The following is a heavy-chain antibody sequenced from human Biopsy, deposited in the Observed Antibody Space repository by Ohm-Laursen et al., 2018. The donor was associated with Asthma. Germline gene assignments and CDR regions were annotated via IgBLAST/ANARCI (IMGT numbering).Heavy chain of an antibody. CDR1: GFTFSTYA. CDR2: MSYDGSNK. J-gene: IGHJ5*02. D-gene: IGHD3-9*01. CDR3: AKAERYFDWYWFDP. Sequence: SLRLSCAASGFTFSTYAMHWVRQAPGKGLEWVAVMSYDGSNKYYADSVKGRFTISRDNSKNTLYLQMNSLRAEDTAVYYCAKAERYFDWYWFDPWGQGTLVTVSS. V-gene: IGHV3-30-3*01.